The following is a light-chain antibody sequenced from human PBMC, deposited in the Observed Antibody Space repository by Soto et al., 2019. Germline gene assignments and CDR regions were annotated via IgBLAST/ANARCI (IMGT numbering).Light chain of an antibody. CDR3: QHHNDRLRP. V-gene: IGKV3-15*01. CDR1: QSVSTN. CDR2: GAS. Sequence: IVLTQSPGPLPLSPGERATLSCRASQSVSTNLAWYQQIPGQAPRLLIYGASTRATGIPARFSGSGSGTEFTLAISSLQSEDFAVDYCQHHNDRLRPVGLGTKVNIK. J-gene: IGKJ1*01.